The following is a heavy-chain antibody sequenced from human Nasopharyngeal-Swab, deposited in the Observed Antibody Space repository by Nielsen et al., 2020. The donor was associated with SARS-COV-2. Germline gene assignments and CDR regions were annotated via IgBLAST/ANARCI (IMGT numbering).Heavy chain of an antibody. CDR3: AAGTWYRGGYDAFDV. CDR1: GFTFSDYG. J-gene: IGHJ3*01. Sequence: GGSLTLSCAASGFTFSDYGIQWVRQAPGKGLEWVGVVSSDGSNKYYSDSAKGRFALSRDNSKNTVDLQMNSLTAEDTAVYYCAAGTWYRGGYDAFDVWGQGTVVTVSS. V-gene: IGHV3-30*03. D-gene: IGHD6-25*01. CDR2: VSSDGSNK.